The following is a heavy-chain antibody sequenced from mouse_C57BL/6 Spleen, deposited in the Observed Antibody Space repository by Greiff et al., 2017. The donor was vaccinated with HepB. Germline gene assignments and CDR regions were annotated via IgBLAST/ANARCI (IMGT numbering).Heavy chain of an antibody. V-gene: IGHV14-1*01. CDR3: TTGGFIMDY. Sequence: EVQLQQSGAELVRPGASVKLSCTASGFNIKDYYMHWVKQRPEQGLEWIGRIDPEDGDTEYPPKFQGKATMTADTSSNTAYLLLSSRTSEDTAVYYCTTGGFIMDYWGQGTSVTVSS. CDR1: GFNIKDYY. J-gene: IGHJ4*01. CDR2: IDPEDGDT. D-gene: IGHD1-1*01.